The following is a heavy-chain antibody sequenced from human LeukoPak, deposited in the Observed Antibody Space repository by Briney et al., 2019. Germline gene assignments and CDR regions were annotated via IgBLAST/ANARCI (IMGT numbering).Heavy chain of an antibody. D-gene: IGHD1-26*01. CDR2: INHSGST. CDR3: AVSLVGATPFDY. J-gene: IGHJ4*02. V-gene: IGHV4-34*01. CDR1: GGSFSGYY. Sequence: PSETLSLTCAVYGGSFSGYYWSWIRQPPGKGLEWIGEINHSGSTNYNPSLKSRVTISADTSKNQFSLKLSSVTAADTAVYYCAVSLVGATPFDYWGQGTLVTVSS.